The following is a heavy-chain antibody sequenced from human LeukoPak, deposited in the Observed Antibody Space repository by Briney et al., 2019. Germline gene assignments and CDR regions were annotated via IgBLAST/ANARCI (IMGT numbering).Heavy chain of an antibody. V-gene: IGHV3-11*04. CDR1: GFTFSDYY. CDR2: ISSSGSTI. J-gene: IGHJ5*02. D-gene: IGHD3-16*02. Sequence: GGSLRLSCAASGFTFSDYYMSWIRQAPGKGLEWVSYISSSGSTIYYADSVKGRFTISRDNAKNSLYLQMNSLRAEDTAVYYCARDWRAFYDYVWGSYRPNPQNWFDPWGQGTLVTVSS. CDR3: ARDWRAFYDYVWGSYRPNPQNWFDP.